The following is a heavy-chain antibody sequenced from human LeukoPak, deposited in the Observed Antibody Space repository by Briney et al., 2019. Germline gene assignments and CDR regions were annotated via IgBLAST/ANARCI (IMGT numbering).Heavy chain of an antibody. V-gene: IGHV4-34*01. J-gene: IGHJ6*02. CDR2: INHSGCT. Sequence: SETLSLTCAVYGGSFSGYYWSWIRQPPGKELEWIGEINHSGCTNYNPSLKSRVTISVDTSKNQFSLKLSSVTAADTAVYYCARGSTRYSSSWYPASRGMDVWGQGTTVTVSS. CDR3: ARGSTRYSSSWYPASRGMDV. D-gene: IGHD6-13*01. CDR1: GGSFSGYY.